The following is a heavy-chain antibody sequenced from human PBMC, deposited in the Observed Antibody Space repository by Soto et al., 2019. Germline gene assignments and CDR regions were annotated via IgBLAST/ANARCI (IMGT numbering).Heavy chain of an antibody. D-gene: IGHD1-1*01. CDR2: IYSGGAS. CDR3: ARDGTYNWV. V-gene: IGHV3-66*01. J-gene: IGHJ4*02. Sequence: EVQLVESGGGLVQPGGSLRLSCAASGFTVSNNYMRWVRQAPGKGLVWVSLIYSGGASYYADSVKGRFTISRDNSKNTLYLQMNSLRSEDTAVYYCARDGTYNWVGGQGILVTVSS. CDR1: GFTVSNNY.